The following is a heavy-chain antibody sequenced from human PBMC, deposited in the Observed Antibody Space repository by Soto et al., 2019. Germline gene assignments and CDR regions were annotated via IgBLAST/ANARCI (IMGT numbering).Heavy chain of an antibody. V-gene: IGHV4-39*01. D-gene: IGHD2-15*01. CDR2: IYYSGST. J-gene: IGHJ4*02. Sequence: QLQLQESGPGLVKPSETLSLTCTVSGGSISSSSYYWGWIRQPPGKGLEGIGSIYYSGSTYYNPSLNTRVTISVDTSKNPFSMKLSSVTAADTAVYYCARLRGGYCSGGSCYSDAHFDYWGQGTLVTVSS. CDR3: ARLRGGYCSGGSCYSDAHFDY. CDR1: GGSISSSSYY.